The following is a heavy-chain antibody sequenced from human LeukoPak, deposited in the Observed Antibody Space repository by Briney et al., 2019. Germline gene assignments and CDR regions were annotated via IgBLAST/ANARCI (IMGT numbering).Heavy chain of an antibody. J-gene: IGHJ6*02. V-gene: IGHV1-2*02. D-gene: IGHD6-19*01. Sequence: ASVKVSCKASGYTFTGYYMHWVRQAPGQGLEWMGWINPNSGGTNYAQKFQGRVTMTRDTSISTAYMEPSRLRSDDTAVYYCARYSSGPQGSYGMDVWGQGTTVTVSS. CDR1: GYTFTGYY. CDR3: ARYSSGPQGSYGMDV. CDR2: INPNSGGT.